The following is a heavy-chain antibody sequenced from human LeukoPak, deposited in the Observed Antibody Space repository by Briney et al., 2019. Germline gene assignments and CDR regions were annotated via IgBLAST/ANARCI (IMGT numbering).Heavy chain of an antibody. CDR2: INHSGST. CDR1: GGSFSGYY. CDR3: ARGLRFLEWTDY. V-gene: IGHV4-34*01. Sequence: PSETLSLTCAVYGGSFSGYYWSWIRQPPGKGLEWIGEINHSGSTNYNPSLKSRATISVDTSKNQFSLKLSSVTAADTAVYYCARGLRFLEWTDYWGQGTLVTVSS. D-gene: IGHD3-3*01. J-gene: IGHJ4*02.